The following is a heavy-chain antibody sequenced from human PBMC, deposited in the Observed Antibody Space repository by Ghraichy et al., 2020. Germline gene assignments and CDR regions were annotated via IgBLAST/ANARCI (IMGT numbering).Heavy chain of an antibody. CDR1: GFTFSSYE. Sequence: GALRLSCAASGFTFSSYEMNWVRQAPGKGLEWVSYISSSGSTIYYADSVKGRFTISRDNAKNSLYLQMNSLRAEDTAVYYCARGLTITMIVVVTGNYGMDVWGQGTTVTVSS. CDR3: ARGLTITMIVVVTGNYGMDV. CDR2: ISSSGSTI. V-gene: IGHV3-48*03. J-gene: IGHJ6*02. D-gene: IGHD3-22*01.